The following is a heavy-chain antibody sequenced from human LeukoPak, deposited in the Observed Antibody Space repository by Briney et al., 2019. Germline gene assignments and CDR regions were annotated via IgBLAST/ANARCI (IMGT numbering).Heavy chain of an antibody. CDR1: GFTFSSYS. CDR2: ISSSSSTI. V-gene: IGHV3-48*01. CDR3: ARDFLDILTGYYLGTNAFDI. D-gene: IGHD3-9*01. Sequence: GGSLRLSCAASGFTFSSYSMNWVRQAPGKGLEWVSYISSSSSTIYYADYVKGRFTISRDNAENSLYLQMNSLRAEDTAVYYCARDFLDILTGYYLGTNAFDIWGQGTMVTVSS. J-gene: IGHJ3*02.